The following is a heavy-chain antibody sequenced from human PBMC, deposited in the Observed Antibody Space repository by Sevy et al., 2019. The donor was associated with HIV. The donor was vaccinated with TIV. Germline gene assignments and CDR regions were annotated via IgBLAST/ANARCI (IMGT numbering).Heavy chain of an antibody. V-gene: IGHV3-73*01. CDR3: TLYCGGDCYSGQVNEYFQH. CDR2: VRSKANNYAT. CDR1: GFTFSGSA. D-gene: IGHD2-21*02. J-gene: IGHJ1*01. Sequence: GGSLRLSCAASGFTFSGSAMHWVRQASGKGLEWVGRVRSKANNYATVYAASVKGRFTISRDDSKNTAYLQMNSLKTEDTAVYYCTLYCGGDCYSGQVNEYFQHWGQGTLVTVSS.